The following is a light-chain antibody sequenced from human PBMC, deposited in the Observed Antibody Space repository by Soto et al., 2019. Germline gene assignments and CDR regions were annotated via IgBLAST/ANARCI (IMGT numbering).Light chain of an antibody. CDR3: SSYAGSNNLGV. J-gene: IGLJ1*01. V-gene: IGLV2-8*01. CDR1: SSDVGGYNY. CDR2: EVS. Sequence: QSALTQPPSASGSPGQSVTISCTGTSSDVGGYNYVSWYQQHPGKAPKLMIYEVSKRPSGVPDRFSGSKSGNTASLTVSGLQAEDEADYYCSSYAGSNNLGVFGTRTKLTVL.